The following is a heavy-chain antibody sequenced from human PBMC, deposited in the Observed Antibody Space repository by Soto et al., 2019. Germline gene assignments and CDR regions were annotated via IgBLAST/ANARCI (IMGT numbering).Heavy chain of an antibody. CDR1: GFSLSTRGLC. CDR3: ARTSVQGTEAYCRGCSCPRYYYYGMDV. D-gene: IGHD2-15*01. CDR2: HDWDDDK. V-gene: IGHV2-70*01. J-gene: IGHJ6*02. Sequence: SGPTLLNNTQTLTLTCTFSGFSLSTRGLCVSWIRQPPGMALERLALHDWDDDKYYSTSMKTRITISKDTSKNQEVHTLTNSDPVDTATYYCARTSVQGTEAYCRGCSCPRYYYYGMDVWGQGTTVTVSS.